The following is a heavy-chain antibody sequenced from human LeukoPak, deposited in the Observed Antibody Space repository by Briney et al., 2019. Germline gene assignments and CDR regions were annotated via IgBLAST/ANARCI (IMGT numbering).Heavy chain of an antibody. D-gene: IGHD3-10*01. CDR1: GFTFSSYG. Sequence: GGSLRLSCAASGFTFSSYGMHWVRQAPGKGLEWVAVISYDGSNKYYADSVKGRFTISRDNGKNSLYLQMNSLRVEDTAVYYCAKLAKYFYGAETFYFFEHWGQGTPVTASS. CDR3: AKLAKYFYGAETFYFFEH. V-gene: IGHV3-30*18. J-gene: IGHJ4*02. CDR2: ISYDGSNK.